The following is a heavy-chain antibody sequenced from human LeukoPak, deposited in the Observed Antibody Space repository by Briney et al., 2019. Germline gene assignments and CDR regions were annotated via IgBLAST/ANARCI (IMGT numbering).Heavy chain of an antibody. D-gene: IGHD2-15*01. CDR2: IYGGGNT. CDR3: ARFNGRSPYYFDY. V-gene: IGHV3-53*01. J-gene: IGHJ4*02. CDR1: GFTVSNNY. Sequence: PGGSLRLSCAASGFTVSNNYMSWVRQAPGKGLEWVSVIYGGGNTYYGDSVKGRFTISRDNSKNTLFLQMNSLRAEDTAVYYCARFNGRSPYYFDYWGQGTLVTVSS.